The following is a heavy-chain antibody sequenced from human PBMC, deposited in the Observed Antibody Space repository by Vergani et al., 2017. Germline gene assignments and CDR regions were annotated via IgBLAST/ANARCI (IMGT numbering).Heavy chain of an antibody. Sequence: EVQLVESGGGLVQPGGSLRLSCAASGFTFSSYDMHWVRHATGKGLEWVSAIGTAGDTYYPGSVKGRFTISRENAKNSLYLQMNSLRAGDTAVYYCARGGPSRRFDYWGQGTLVTVSS. V-gene: IGHV3-13*01. CDR3: ARGGPSRRFDY. J-gene: IGHJ4*02. CDR2: IGTAGDT. CDR1: GFTFSSYD. D-gene: IGHD3-16*01.